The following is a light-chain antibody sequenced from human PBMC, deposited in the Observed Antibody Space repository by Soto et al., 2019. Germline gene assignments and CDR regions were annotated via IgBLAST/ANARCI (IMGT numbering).Light chain of an antibody. CDR1: QSVSSSY. J-gene: IGKJ4*01. CDR2: GAS. V-gene: IGKV3-20*01. Sequence: EIVLTQSPGTLSLSPGERATLSCRASQSVSSSYLAWYQQRPGQAPRLLIYGASSRATGIPDRFSGSGSGTDFTLTISRLEPEDFAVYYCQLYGRSFGGGTNVEIK. CDR3: QLYGRS.